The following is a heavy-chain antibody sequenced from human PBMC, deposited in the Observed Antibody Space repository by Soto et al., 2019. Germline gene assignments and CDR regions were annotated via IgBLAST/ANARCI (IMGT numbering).Heavy chain of an antibody. V-gene: IGHV2-5*02. CDR1: GFSLSTTGVG. CDR3: AHRQGSIVVNGDNWFDP. CDR2: MYWADYK. J-gene: IGHJ5*02. Sequence: QITLKESGPTLVKPTQTLTLTCTFSGFSLSTTGVGVGWIRQPPGKALEWLALMYWADYKRYSPSLKSRLTIIKDTSKNQVVLTMTNMDPVYTATYYCAHRQGSIVVNGDNWFDPWGQGTLVTVSS. D-gene: IGHD1-26*01.